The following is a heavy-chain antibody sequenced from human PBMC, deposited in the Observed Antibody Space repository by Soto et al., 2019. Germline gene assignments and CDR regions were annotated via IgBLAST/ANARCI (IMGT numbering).Heavy chain of an antibody. D-gene: IGHD3-9*01. V-gene: IGHV3-23*01. CDR1: GFTFSSYA. CDR2: ISASGVTT. Sequence: PGGSLRLSCAASGFTFSSYAMSWVRQGPGKGLEWVSAISASGVTTHYADSVKGRFTVSRDNSNNTLYLQMNSLRAEDTAVYYCAKGETANPKRYFDPWGQGTLVTVSS. CDR3: AKGETANPKRYFDP. J-gene: IGHJ5*02.